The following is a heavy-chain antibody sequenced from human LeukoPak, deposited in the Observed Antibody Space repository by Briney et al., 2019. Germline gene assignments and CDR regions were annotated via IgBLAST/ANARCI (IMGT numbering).Heavy chain of an antibody. D-gene: IGHD3-16*02. CDR1: GFTFSIYA. J-gene: IGHJ4*02. CDR2: ISGSGGST. V-gene: IGHV3-23*01. CDR3: AKVLNGIMIAFGGVIIDY. Sequence: PGGSLRLSCAASGFTFSIYAMSWVRQVPGKGPAWVSAISGSGGSTYYADSVKGRFTTSRDNSKNTLHLQMDSLRAEDTAVYYCAKVLNGIMIAFGGVIIDYWGQGTQATVSS.